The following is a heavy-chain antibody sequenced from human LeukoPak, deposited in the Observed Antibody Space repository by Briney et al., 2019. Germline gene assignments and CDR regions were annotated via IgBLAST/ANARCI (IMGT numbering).Heavy chain of an antibody. D-gene: IGHD5-24*01. V-gene: IGHV4-34*01. CDR1: GGSFSGYY. CDR2: INHSGST. CDR3: ARRTMAIYFDY. J-gene: IGHJ4*02. Sequence: SETLSLTCAVYGGSFSGYYWSWIRQPPGKGLEWIGEINHSGSTNYNPSLKSRVTISVDTSKNQFSLKLSSVTAADTAVYYCARRTMAIYFDYWGQGTLVTVSS.